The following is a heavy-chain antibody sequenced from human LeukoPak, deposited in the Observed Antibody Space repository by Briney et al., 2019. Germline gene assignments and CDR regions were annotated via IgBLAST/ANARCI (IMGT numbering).Heavy chain of an antibody. V-gene: IGHV4-31*03. J-gene: IGHJ5*02. CDR3: VQMVVAALYNWFDP. CDR2: IYYSGST. D-gene: IGHD2-15*01. CDR1: GGSISSGGYY. Sequence: PSQTLSLTCTVSGGSISSGGYYWSWIRQHPGKGLEWIGYIYYSGSTYYNPSLKSRVTISVDTSKNQFSLKLSSVTAADTAVYCCVQMVVAALYNWFDPWGQGTLVTVSS.